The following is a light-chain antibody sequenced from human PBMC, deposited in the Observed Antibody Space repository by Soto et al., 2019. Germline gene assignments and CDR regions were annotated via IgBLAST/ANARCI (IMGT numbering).Light chain of an antibody. CDR2: EVT. CDR3: SSYTTTSTYV. J-gene: IGLJ1*01. CDR1: SSDVGGYDY. V-gene: IGLV2-14*01. Sequence: QSVLTQPASVSGSPGQTITMSCTGTSSDVGGYDYVSWYQQHPDKAPRFMIYEVTNRPSGVSHRFSGSKSGNTASLTISGLQAEDEADYYCSSYTTTSTYVFGTGTKVTVL.